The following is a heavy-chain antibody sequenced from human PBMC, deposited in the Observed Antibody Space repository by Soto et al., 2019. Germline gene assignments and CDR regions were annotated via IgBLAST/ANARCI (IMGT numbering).Heavy chain of an antibody. CDR2: VYYTGST. J-gene: IGHJ4*02. CDR3: ARSVAVPGAHIDY. D-gene: IGHD6-19*01. Sequence: SETLSLTCSVSGGSISGSYWSWIRQSPGKGLEWLGYVYYTGSTNYSPSLRSRVSISVDTSKNEFSLALSSVTAADTAVYFCARSVAVPGAHIDYWGQGTQVTVSS. CDR1: GGSISGSY. V-gene: IGHV4-59*01.